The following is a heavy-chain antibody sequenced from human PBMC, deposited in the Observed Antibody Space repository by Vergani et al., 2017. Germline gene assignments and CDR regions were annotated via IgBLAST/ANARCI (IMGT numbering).Heavy chain of an antibody. Sequence: EVQLLESGGGLVQPGGSLRLTCAASEFTFSNYAMNWVRQAPGKGLEWVSGSSGSGVSAYYTDSVKGRLTISRDKSKNWLLLQMNNLTTEDTAIYYCAKQYFVSGNYLFDYWGQGTLVTVSS. V-gene: IGHV3-23*01. CDR2: SSGSGVSA. CDR1: EFTFSNYA. CDR3: AKQYFVSGNYLFDY. J-gene: IGHJ4*02. D-gene: IGHD3-10*01.